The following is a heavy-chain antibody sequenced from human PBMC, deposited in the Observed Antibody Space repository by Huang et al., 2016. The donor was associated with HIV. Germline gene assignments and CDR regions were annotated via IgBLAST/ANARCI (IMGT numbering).Heavy chain of an antibody. CDR2: FFYDGNT. J-gene: IGHJ4*02. V-gene: IGHV4-39*01. CDR1: DGSISSSSYY. Sequence: QLQLQESGPGLVKPSETLSLTCTVSDGSISSSSYYWGWIRQPPGKGLEWIATFFYDGNTDYNPSRKSRVTISVDTSKNQFSLNLSSVTAADTAVYYCAAMVRGVISYFDYWGQGTLVTVSS. CDR3: AAMVRGVISYFDY. D-gene: IGHD3-10*01.